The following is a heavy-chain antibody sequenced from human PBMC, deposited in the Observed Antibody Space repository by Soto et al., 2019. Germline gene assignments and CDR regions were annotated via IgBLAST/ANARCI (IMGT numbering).Heavy chain of an antibody. V-gene: IGHV3-30*18. CDR1: KFTFSSFG. D-gene: IGHD3-22*01. CDR2: ISYDGSNK. Sequence: QVQLVESGGGVVQPGRSLRLSCAASKFTFSSFGTHWVRQAPGKGLEWVAVISYDGSNKYYADSVKGRFTISRDNSKNTLYLQMNSLRAEDTAVFYCAKEKERRTYYYDSSGYPYYFDSWGQGTLVTVSS. J-gene: IGHJ4*02. CDR3: AKEKERRTYYYDSSGYPYYFDS.